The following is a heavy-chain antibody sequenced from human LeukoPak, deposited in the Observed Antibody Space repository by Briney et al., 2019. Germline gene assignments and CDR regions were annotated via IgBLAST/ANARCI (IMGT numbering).Heavy chain of an antibody. V-gene: IGHV3-53*01. CDR2: ICSGGAT. CDR1: GFNVSSNF. J-gene: IGHJ4*02. CDR3: ASPRSVTGPFDY. D-gene: IGHD3-3*01. Sequence: PGGSLRLSCVASGFNVSSNFMTWVRQAPGRGLEWVSLICSGGATYYADSVKGRFTISRDNSKNTLYLRMNSLRAEDTAVYYCASPRSVTGPFDYWGQGTLVTVSS.